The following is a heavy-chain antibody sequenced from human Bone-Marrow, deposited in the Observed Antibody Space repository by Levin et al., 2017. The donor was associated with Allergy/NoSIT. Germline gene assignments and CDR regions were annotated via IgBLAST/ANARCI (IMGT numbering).Heavy chain of an antibody. J-gene: IGHJ5*02. V-gene: IGHV4-30-4*01. CDR1: GDSMKSGDFY. CDR3: ARGFYDSSGDSSGYWFDP. CDR2: IFYSGDA. Sequence: SETLSLTCSVSGDSMKSGDFYWSWIRQSPGKGLEWVGGIFYSGDAYYNPSLKSRTTISLDTAKTQFSLKVTAVTAADTGVYYCARGFYDSSGDSSGYWFDPWGHGTQVTVAS. D-gene: IGHD3-22*01.